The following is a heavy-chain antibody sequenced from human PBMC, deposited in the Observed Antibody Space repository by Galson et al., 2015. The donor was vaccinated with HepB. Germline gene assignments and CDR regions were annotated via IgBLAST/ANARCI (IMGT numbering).Heavy chain of an antibody. CDR2: ISSSSSYI. V-gene: IGHV3-21*04. CDR3: AKDHRSGYSYGYEGY. Sequence: SLRLSCAASGFTFSSYSMNWVRQAPGKGLEWVSSISSSSSYIYYADSVKGRFTISRDNAKNSLYLQMNSLRVEDTALYYCAKDHRSGYSYGYEGYWGQGTLVTVSS. J-gene: IGHJ4*02. D-gene: IGHD5-18*01. CDR1: GFTFSSYS.